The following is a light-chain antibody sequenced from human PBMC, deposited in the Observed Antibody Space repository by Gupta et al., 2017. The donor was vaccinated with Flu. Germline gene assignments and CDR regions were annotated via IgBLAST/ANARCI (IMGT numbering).Light chain of an antibody. Sequence: DIHMTQSPSSLSASVGDRVNITCRASQNIVDYLNWYQQKPGEAPKLLVYGASTLQGGVPPRFSGSRSGTTFTLTISSLESADYGTYYCQQNYSPPWAFGQGTRVDIK. CDR3: QQNYSPPWA. CDR1: QNIVDY. V-gene: IGKV1-39*01. J-gene: IGKJ1*01. CDR2: GAS.